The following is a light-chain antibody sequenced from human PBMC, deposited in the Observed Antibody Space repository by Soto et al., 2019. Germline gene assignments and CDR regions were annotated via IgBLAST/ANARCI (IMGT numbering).Light chain of an antibody. CDR3: QQHNNWPT. CDR1: QSVSSC. V-gene: IGKV3-11*01. CDR2: DVS. Sequence: DIEMTQSPATLSSSTGERATLSCRASQSVSSCLAWYQQRPGQAPRLLIYDVSTWATGIPARFRGSGSETDFTLTISSLQPEDFAVYYCQQHNNWPTFGQGTKLEIK. J-gene: IGKJ2*01.